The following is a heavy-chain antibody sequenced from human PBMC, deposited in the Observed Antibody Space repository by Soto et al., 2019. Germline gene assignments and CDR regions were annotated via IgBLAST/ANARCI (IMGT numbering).Heavy chain of an antibody. CDR1: GGSVSSYY. V-gene: IGHV4-59*02. CDR2: IYYSGST. CDR3: ARDAGIAAAGINWFDP. J-gene: IGHJ5*02. Sequence: SETLSLTCTVSGGSVSSYYWSWIRQPPGKGLEWIGYIYYSGSTNYNPSLKSRVTISVDTSKNQFSLKLSSVTAADTAVYYCARDAGIAAAGINWFDPWGQGTLVTVSS. D-gene: IGHD6-13*01.